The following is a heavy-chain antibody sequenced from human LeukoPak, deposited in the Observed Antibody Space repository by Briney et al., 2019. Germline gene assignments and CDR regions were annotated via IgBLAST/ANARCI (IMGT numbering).Heavy chain of an antibody. CDR3: ARLPGSSGYYYFNY. V-gene: IGHV3-74*01. CDR2: INSDGSST. Sequence: GGSLRLPCAASGFTFSSYWMHWVRQAPGEGLVWVSRINSDGSSTSYADSVKGRFTISRDNAKNTLYLQMNSLRAEDTAVYYCARLPGSSGYYYFNYWGQGTLVTVSS. CDR1: GFTFSSYW. J-gene: IGHJ4*02. D-gene: IGHD3-22*01.